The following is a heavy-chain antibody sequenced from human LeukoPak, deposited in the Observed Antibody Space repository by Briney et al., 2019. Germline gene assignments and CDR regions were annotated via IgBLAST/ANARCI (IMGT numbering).Heavy chain of an antibody. J-gene: IGHJ6*04. CDR2: ISAYNGNT. V-gene: IGHV1-18*04. CDR1: GYTFTSYG. CDR3: ARVSMDIVVVPAAIGYYGMDV. D-gene: IGHD2-2*03. Sequence: ASVKVSCKASGYTFTSYGISWVRQAPGQGLEWMGWISAYNGNTNYAQKLQGRVTMTTDTSTSTAYMELRSLRSDDTAVYHYARVSMDIVVVPAAIGYYGMDVWGKGTTVTVSS.